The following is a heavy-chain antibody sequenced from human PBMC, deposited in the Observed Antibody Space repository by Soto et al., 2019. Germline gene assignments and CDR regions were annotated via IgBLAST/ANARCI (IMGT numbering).Heavy chain of an antibody. CDR2: IDHSGST. CDR1: GGSLSRFY. CDR3: ARGRPRPGSSSMLRPENDYYGMDV. J-gene: IGHJ6*02. V-gene: IGHV4-34*01. D-gene: IGHD6-6*01. Sequence: QVQLQQWGGGLLQPSETLSLTCAVNGGSLSRFYWNWIRQTPEKGLQWIGEIDHSGSTSYNPSLKSRVDISVDTSRNQVSLKLSSVTAADTAVYFCARGRPRPGSSSMLRPENDYYGMDVWGRGTTVTV.